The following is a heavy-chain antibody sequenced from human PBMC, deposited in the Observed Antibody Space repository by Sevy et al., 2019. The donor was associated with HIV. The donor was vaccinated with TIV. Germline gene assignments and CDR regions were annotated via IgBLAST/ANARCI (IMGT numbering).Heavy chain of an antibody. V-gene: IGHV4-59*01. Sequence: SETLSLTCLVSDASITTNYWSWIRQAPGKGLEWIGYFFHSGTTNYNRSLKSRVTISGDTSKNEFSLRLTSVTAADTAVYYCARSRAYPRDSDDGFANWGQGTMLTVSS. CDR1: DASITTNY. D-gene: IGHD2-21*01. CDR3: ARSRAYPRDSDDGFAN. CDR2: FFHSGTT. J-gene: IGHJ3*02.